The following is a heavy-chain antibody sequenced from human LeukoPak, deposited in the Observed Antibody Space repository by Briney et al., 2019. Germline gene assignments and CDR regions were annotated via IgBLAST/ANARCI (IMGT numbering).Heavy chain of an antibody. J-gene: IGHJ4*02. V-gene: IGHV3-21*01. Sequence: PGGSLRLSCAASGFTFSSYGMSWVRQAPGQGLEWVALFSSVGSYKYYADSVKGRFTISRDNAKNSLYLQMNSLRAEDTAVYYCARDIQGLLWFGESDYWGQGTLVTVSS. D-gene: IGHD3-10*01. CDR1: GFTFSSYG. CDR2: FSSVGSYK. CDR3: ARDIQGLLWFGESDY.